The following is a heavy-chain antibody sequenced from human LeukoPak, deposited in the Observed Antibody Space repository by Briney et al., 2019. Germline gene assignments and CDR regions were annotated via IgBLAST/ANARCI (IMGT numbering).Heavy chain of an antibody. V-gene: IGHV4-59*08. CDR1: GGSISSYY. CDR3: ARLGNSRWFDP. J-gene: IGHJ5*02. Sequence: SETLSLTCTVSGGSISSYYWNWIRQPPGKGLEWIGYIYYSGSTNYNPSLKSRVTISVDTSKNQFSLKLSSVTAADTAVYYCARLGNSRWFDPWGQGTLVTVSS. D-gene: IGHD4-23*01. CDR2: IYYSGST.